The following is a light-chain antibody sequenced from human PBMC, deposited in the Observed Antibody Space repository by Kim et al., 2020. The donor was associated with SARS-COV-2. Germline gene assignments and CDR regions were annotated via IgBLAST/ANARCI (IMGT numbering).Light chain of an antibody. CDR3: LQYFNTPYT. J-gene: IGKJ2*01. CDR2: WAS. Sequence: PSPDSLAVALGERATINCRSSETVLYSSNNNDLLAWYQQKPGQPPKVLIYWASTRASGVPDRFSASGSGTDFTLTISSLQAEDVAVYYCLQYFNTPYTFGQGTKLEI. CDR1: ETVLYSSNNNDL. V-gene: IGKV4-1*01.